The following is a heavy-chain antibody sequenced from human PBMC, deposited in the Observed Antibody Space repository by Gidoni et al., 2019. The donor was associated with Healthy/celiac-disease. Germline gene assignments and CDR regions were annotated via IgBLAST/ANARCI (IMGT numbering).Heavy chain of an antibody. V-gene: IGHV3-30*03. CDR3: AREKRSVVAANDAFDI. CDR2: ISYDGSNK. Sequence: QVQLVESGGGVVQPGRSLRLTCAASGFTFSSYGMHWVRQAPGKGLERVAVISYDGSNKYYADSVKGRFTISRDNSKNTLYLQMNSLRAEDTAVYYCAREKRSVVAANDAFDIWGQGTMVTVSS. J-gene: IGHJ3*02. CDR1: GFTFSSYG. D-gene: IGHD2-15*01.